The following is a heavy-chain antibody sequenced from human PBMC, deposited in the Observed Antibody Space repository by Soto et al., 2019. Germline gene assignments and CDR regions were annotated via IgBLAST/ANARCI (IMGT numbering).Heavy chain of an antibody. CDR3: TTDRGYSYANYGMDV. Sequence: GGSLRLSCAASGFTFSNAWMSWVRQAPGKGLEWVGRIKSKTDGGTTDYAAPVKGRFTISRDDSKNTLYLQMNSLKTEDTAVYYCTTDRGYSYANYGMDVWGQGITVTVSS. CDR1: GFTFSNAW. J-gene: IGHJ6*02. CDR2: IKSKTDGGTT. V-gene: IGHV3-15*01. D-gene: IGHD5-18*01.